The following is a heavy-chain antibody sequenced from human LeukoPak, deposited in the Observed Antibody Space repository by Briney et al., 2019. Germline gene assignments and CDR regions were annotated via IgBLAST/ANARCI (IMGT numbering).Heavy chain of an antibody. CDR1: GFTFSAYS. V-gene: IGHV3-21*01. CDR3: ARDSTPYDSSGYCYDY. CDR2: ISTGSSYT. J-gene: IGHJ4*02. D-gene: IGHD3-22*01. Sequence: GVLRLSCAASGFTFSAYSMNWVRQAPAKGLEWVSSISTGSSYTYYADSVKGRFTISRENAKNSLYLQMNSLRAEDTAVYYCARDSTPYDSSGYCYDYWGQGTPVTVSS.